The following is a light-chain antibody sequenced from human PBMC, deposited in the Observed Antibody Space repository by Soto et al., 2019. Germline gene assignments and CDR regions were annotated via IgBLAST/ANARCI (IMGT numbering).Light chain of an antibody. CDR3: QQYSNWSRT. V-gene: IGKV3-15*01. CDR1: QSVGSN. J-gene: IGKJ1*01. Sequence: EIVMTQSPVSLSVSPGERATLSCRASQSVGSNLAWYQHKPGQAPRLLIYGTSTRATGIPARFTGSGSGTEFTLTISSLQSEDFAVYYCQQYSNWSRTFGQGTKVEIK. CDR2: GTS.